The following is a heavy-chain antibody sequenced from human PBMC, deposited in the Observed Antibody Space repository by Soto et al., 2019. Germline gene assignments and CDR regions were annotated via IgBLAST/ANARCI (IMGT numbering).Heavy chain of an antibody. V-gene: IGHV3-64D*08. D-gene: IGHD3-10*01. J-gene: IGHJ6*01. CDR1: GFTFSSYA. CDR3: VKTRVAVRGLMGYYYGMDV. Sequence: GGSLRLSCSVSGFTFSSYAMHWVRQAPGKGLEYVSAIDSDGGSTYLADSVKGRFTISRDNFKNTLYLEMSSLRGEDTALYHCVKTRVAVRGLMGYYYGMDVWGQGTTVTVSS. CDR2: IDSDGGST.